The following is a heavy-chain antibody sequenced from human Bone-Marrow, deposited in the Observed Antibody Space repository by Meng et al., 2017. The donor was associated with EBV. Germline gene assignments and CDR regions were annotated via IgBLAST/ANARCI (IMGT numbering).Heavy chain of an antibody. CDR1: GYTFTSYA. D-gene: IGHD6-13*01. Sequence: VQPVQSGPGLKKPWATVKVSCKASGYTFTSYAMNWVRQAPGQGLEWIGWINTNTGNPTYAQGFTGRFVFSLDTSVSTAYLQISSLKAEDTAVYYCARGKGSSWYNWFDPWGQGTLVTVSS. CDR2: INTNTGNP. V-gene: IGHV7-4-1*02. CDR3: ARGKGSSWYNWFDP. J-gene: IGHJ5*02.